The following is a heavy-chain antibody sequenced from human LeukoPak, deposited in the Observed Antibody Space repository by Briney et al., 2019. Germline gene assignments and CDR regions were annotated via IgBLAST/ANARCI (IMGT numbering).Heavy chain of an antibody. CDR3: ARDRRDHSWGDDAFDI. CDR1: GGSISSGGYY. Sequence: PSETLSLTCTVSGGSISSGGYYWSWIRQHPGKGLEWIGYIFYSGSTYYNPSLKSRVTISIDTSKNQFSLKLSSVTAADTAVYYCARDRRDHSWGDDAFDIWGQGTMVTVSS. J-gene: IGHJ3*02. CDR2: IFYSGST. D-gene: IGHD3-16*01. V-gene: IGHV4-31*03.